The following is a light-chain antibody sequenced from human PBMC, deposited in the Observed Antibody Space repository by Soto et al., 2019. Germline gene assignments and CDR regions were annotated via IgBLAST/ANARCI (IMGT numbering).Light chain of an antibody. CDR2: AAS. V-gene: IGKV1-12*01. CDR3: QQANSFPQM. J-gene: IGKJ1*01. Sequence: DIPMTQSPSSVSASLGDRVTITCRASQDISNWLAWYQQKPGKAPKLLIYAASSLQSGVPSRFSGSGSGSDFTLTINSLQPEDFATYYCQQANSFPQMFGQGTKVEIK. CDR1: QDISNW.